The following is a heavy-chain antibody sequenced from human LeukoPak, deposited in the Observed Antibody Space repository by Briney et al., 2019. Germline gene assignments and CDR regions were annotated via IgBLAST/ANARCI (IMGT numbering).Heavy chain of an antibody. J-gene: IGHJ4*02. V-gene: IGHV1-69-2*01. Sequence: ASVRLSCKVSGYTFTDYYMHWVRQAPGKGLEWMGLVYPEDGETIYAEKFQGRVTITADTSTDTAYMEMSSLRSEDTAVYYCATDSKIVATIARSVTTGGYWGQGTLVTVSS. D-gene: IGHD5-12*01. CDR2: VYPEDGET. CDR3: ATDSKIVATIARSVTTGGY. CDR1: GYTFTDYY.